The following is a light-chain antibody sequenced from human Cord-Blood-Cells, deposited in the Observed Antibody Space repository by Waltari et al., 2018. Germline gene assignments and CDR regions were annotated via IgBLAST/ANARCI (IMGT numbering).Light chain of an antibody. V-gene: IGKV3-11*01. CDR2: DAS. J-gene: IGKJ3*01. CDR3: QQRSNWIFT. Sequence: EIVLTQSPATLSLSPGERATLSCRASQSVSSYLAWSQQKPGQAPRLLIYDASNRATGIPARFSGSGSGTDFTLTISSLEPEDFAVYYCQQRSNWIFTFGPGTKVDIK. CDR1: QSVSSY.